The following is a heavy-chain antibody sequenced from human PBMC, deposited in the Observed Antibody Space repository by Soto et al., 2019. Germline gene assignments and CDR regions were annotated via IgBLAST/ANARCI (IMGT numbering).Heavy chain of an antibody. CDR1: GYTFTSYG. CDR3: AIYSGYEYFFDV. Sequence: GASVKVSCKASGYTFTSYGISWVRQAPGQGLEWMGWINPDNGNTNYAQKLQGRVTMTKDTSTGTAYMELSSLRSEDTAVYYCAIYSGYEYFFDVRGQRTLVTVSS. J-gene: IGHJ4*02. CDR2: INPDNGNT. V-gene: IGHV1-18*01. D-gene: IGHD5-12*01.